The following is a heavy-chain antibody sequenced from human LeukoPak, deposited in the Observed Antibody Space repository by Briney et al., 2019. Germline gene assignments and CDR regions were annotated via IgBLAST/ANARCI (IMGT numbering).Heavy chain of an antibody. CDR2: ISRSSSYI. Sequence: GGSLRLSCAASGFTFSGYSMNWVRQAPGKGLEWVSSISRSSSYIYYADSVKGRVTISRDNAKNSLYLQMNSLRAEDTAVYYCARVPYIPMVLNHYYYMDVWGKGTTVTVSS. J-gene: IGHJ6*03. D-gene: IGHD3-10*01. CDR3: ARVPYIPMVLNHYYYMDV. V-gene: IGHV3-21*01. CDR1: GFTFSGYS.